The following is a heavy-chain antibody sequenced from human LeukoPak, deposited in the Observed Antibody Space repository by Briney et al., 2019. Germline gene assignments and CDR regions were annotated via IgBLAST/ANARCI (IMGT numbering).Heavy chain of an antibody. V-gene: IGHV3-21*01. CDR2: ISSSSSYI. CDR3: ARHYGDYEGLDY. Sequence: NPGGSLRLSCAASGFTFSSYSMNWVRQAPEKGLEWVSSISSSSSYIYYADSVKGRFTISRDNAKNSLYLQMNSLRAEDTAVYYCARHYGDYEGLDYWGQGTLVTVSS. CDR1: GFTFSSYS. J-gene: IGHJ4*02. D-gene: IGHD4-17*01.